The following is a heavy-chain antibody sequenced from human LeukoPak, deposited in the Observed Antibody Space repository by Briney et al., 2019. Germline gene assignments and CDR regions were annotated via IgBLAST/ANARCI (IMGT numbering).Heavy chain of an antibody. J-gene: IGHJ6*02. CDR1: GFTFSSYA. CDR3: AKDLKSQHYYYSLDV. V-gene: IGHV3-23*01. Sequence: GGSLRLSCAASGFTFSSYAMSWVRQAPGKGLEWVSAISGSGGSTYYADSVKGRFTISRDNPKNTLFLQMNSLRAEDTAVYYCAKDLKSQHYYYSLDVWGQGTTVTVSS. CDR2: ISGSGGST.